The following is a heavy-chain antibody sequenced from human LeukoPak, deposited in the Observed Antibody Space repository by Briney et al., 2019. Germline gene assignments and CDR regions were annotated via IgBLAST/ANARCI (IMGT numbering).Heavy chain of an antibody. Sequence: PSETLSLTCTVSGVSMSAFQWSWVRQSPEKGLEWIGCVNIKGETNYNPSLKSRVITSVDTSKSQFSLRLTSVTAADTAVYYDHWGQGALVTVSS. J-gene: IGHJ4*02. CDR3: H. V-gene: IGHV4-4*09. CDR2: VNIKGET. CDR1: GVSMSAFQ.